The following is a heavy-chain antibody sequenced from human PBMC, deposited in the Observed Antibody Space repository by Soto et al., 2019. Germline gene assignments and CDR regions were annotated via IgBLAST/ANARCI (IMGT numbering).Heavy chain of an antibody. CDR1: GYGFTTYG. D-gene: IGHD1-1*01. V-gene: IGHV1-18*01. CDR3: ATGRYGDY. Sequence: QGHLVQSGAEVKKPGASVKVSCKGSGYGFTTYGITWVRQAPGQGLEWMAWISAHNGNTNYAQKLQGRVTVTRDTSTSTAYMELRSLRSDDTAVYYCATGRYGDYWGQGALVTVSS. CDR2: ISAHNGNT. J-gene: IGHJ4*02.